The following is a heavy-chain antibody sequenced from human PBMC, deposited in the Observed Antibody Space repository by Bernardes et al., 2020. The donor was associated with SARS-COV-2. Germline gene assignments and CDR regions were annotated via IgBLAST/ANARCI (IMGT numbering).Heavy chain of an antibody. V-gene: IGHV3-74*01. J-gene: IGHJ6*02. CDR1: GFTLSSYW. CDR2: INTDGRTT. CDR3: ARDLGPYGMDV. Sequence: GGSLRLSCAASGFTLSSYWMHWVRQVPGKGLIWVSRINTDGRTTTYADSVKGRFTISRDNAKSTVHLQMNNLGPEDTAVYYCARDLGPYGMDVWGQGTTVTVSS.